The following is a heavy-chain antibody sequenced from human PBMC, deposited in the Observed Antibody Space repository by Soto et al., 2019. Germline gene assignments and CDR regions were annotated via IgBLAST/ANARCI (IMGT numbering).Heavy chain of an antibody. CDR1: GDSVSRTSTA. Sequence: SQTPSLTCASSGDSVSRTSTAWNWRRQSPSRGLEWLGRTFYRSKWYSDYAEPVKRRITLKSDTSKNHFSLQLNSVTPEDTVVYYCASVGTTAFGLVSHFDYWGQGTQVTVSS. CDR3: ASVGTTAFGLVSHFDY. CDR2: TFYRSKWYS. J-gene: IGHJ4*02. D-gene: IGHD3-3*01. V-gene: IGHV6-1*01.